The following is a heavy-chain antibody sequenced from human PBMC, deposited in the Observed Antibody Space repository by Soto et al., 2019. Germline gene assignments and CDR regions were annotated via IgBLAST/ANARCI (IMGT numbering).Heavy chain of an antibody. Sequence: GASVKVSCKASGYAFTSYAMHWVRQAPGQRLEWMGWINAGNGNTKYSQKFQGRVTITRDTSASTAYMELSSLRSEDTAVYYCARAFGRYSSGWYDYWGQGTLVTVSS. D-gene: IGHD6-19*01. CDR1: GYAFTSYA. V-gene: IGHV1-3*01. J-gene: IGHJ4*02. CDR3: ARAFGRYSSGWYDY. CDR2: INAGNGNT.